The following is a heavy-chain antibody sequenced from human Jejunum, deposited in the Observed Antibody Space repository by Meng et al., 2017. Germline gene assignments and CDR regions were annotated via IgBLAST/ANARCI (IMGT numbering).Heavy chain of an antibody. D-gene: IGHD6-13*01. CDR2: INHSGSS. V-gene: IGHV4-34*02. J-gene: IGHJ1*01. CDR3: ARPAGYSSDWYKYFQH. CDR1: GGSCSGYY. Sequence: QVRLQQWGAGLLKPSETLALTCAGYGGSCSGYYWSWVRQAPGKGLEWIAEINHSGSSNYNPSFQSRVTISVDRPRNQFSLKLSSVTAADTGVYYCARPAGYSSDWYKYFQHWGQGTLVTVSS.